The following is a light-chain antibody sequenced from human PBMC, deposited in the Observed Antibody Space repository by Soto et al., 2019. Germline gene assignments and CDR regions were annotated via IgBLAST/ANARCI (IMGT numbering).Light chain of an antibody. CDR1: QSIGNW. V-gene: IGKV1-5*03. CDR3: QQYDSYPYT. CDR2: KAS. J-gene: IGKJ2*01. Sequence: DIPMTQSPSTLSASEGDRVTITCRASQSIGNWLAWYQQKTGKAPKLLIYKASILQSGVPARCSGSGSVTEFTLTISNLQPDDFATYYCQQYDSYPYTFGQGTKLEIK.